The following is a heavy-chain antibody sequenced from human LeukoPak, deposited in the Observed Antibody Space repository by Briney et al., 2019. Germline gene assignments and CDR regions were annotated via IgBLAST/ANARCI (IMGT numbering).Heavy chain of an antibody. D-gene: IGHD3-10*01. CDR1: GFTFSSYS. Sequence: PGGSLRLSCAASGFTFSSYSMNWVRQAPGKGLEWVSSISSSSSYIYYADSVKGRFTISRDNAKNSLYLQMNSLRAEDTAVYYCAKTRALRDWFDPRGQGTLVTVSS. CDR2: ISSSSSYI. V-gene: IGHV3-21*01. J-gene: IGHJ5*02. CDR3: AKTRALRDWFDP.